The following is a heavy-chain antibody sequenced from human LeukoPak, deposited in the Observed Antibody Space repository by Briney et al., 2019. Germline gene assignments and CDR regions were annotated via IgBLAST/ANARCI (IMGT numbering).Heavy chain of an antibody. CDR3: AKGRYGDYVHDAFDI. CDR1: GFTFSNYW. Sequence: PGGSLRLSCEGSGFTFSNYWMGWVRQAPGKGLQWVANIKTDRSEKYYVDSVKGRITISRDNIKNTLYLQMNSLRAEDTAVYYCAKGRYGDYVHDAFDIWGQGTMVTVSS. D-gene: IGHD4-17*01. V-gene: IGHV3-7*01. CDR2: IKTDRSEK. J-gene: IGHJ3*02.